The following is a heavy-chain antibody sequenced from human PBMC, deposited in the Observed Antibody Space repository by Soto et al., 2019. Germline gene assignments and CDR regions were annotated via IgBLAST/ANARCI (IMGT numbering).Heavy chain of an antibody. J-gene: IGHJ3*02. CDR1: GYTFTGYY. V-gene: IGHV1-2*02. D-gene: IGHD3-22*01. Sequence: VASVKVSCKASGYTFTGYYMHWVRQAPGQGLEWMGWINPNSGGTNYAQKFQGRVTMTRDTSISTAYMELNRLRSDDTAVYYCARTLDSSGYRAFDIWGQGTMVTVS. CDR2: INPNSGGT. CDR3: ARTLDSSGYRAFDI.